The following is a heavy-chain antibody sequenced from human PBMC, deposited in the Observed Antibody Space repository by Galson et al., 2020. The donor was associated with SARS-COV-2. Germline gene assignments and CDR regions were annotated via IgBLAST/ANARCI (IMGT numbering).Heavy chain of an antibody. CDR3: ARGTRDITMIVVVMTAVSCHFDH. CDR1: GGSFSDYY. D-gene: IGHD3-22*01. J-gene: IGHJ4*02. CDR2: INHRGST. V-gene: IGHV4-34*01. Sequence: SQASETLSLTCAVYGGSFSDYYWSWIRQPPGRGLEWIGEINHRGSTSYNPSLESRARISLDASKKQFSLKLSSVTAADSGLYYCARGTRDITMIVVVMTAVSCHFDHWGQGSLVTVSS.